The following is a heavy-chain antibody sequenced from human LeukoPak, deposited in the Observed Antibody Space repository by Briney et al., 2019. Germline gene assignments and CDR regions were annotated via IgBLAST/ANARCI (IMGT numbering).Heavy chain of an antibody. CDR2: IYTSGST. CDR3: ARTFYYDSSGYYSDAFDI. CDR1: GGSISSGSYY. Sequence: SQTLSLTCTVSGGSISSGSYYWSWIRQPAGKGLEWIGRIYTSGSTNYNPSLESRVTISVDTSKNQFSLKLSSVTAADTAVYYCARTFYYDSSGYYSDAFDIWGQGTMVTVSS. J-gene: IGHJ3*02. D-gene: IGHD3-22*01. V-gene: IGHV4-61*02.